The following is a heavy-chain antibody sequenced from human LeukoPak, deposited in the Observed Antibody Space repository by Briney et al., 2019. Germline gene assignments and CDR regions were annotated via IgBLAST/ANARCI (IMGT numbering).Heavy chain of an antibody. V-gene: IGHV1-24*01. J-gene: IGHJ1*01. CDR3: ATGGLVFPRAEYFQH. CDR2: FDPEDGET. CDR1: GYTLTELS. Sequence: ASVKVSCKVSGYTLTELSMHWVRQAPGKGLEWMGGFDPEDGETIYAQKFQGRVTMTEDTSTDTAYMELSSLRSEDTAVYYCATGGLVFPRAEYFQHWGQGTLVTVSS.